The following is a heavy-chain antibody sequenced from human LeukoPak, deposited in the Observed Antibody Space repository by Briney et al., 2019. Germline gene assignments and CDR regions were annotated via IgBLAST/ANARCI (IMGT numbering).Heavy chain of an antibody. CDR2: ITIGATDT. J-gene: IGHJ4*02. CDR1: GFTFNNYA. CDR3: AKSRAADTTLLFDY. V-gene: IGHV3-23*01. D-gene: IGHD6-13*01. Sequence: GGSLRLSCAASGFTFNNYAMNWVRQAPGKGLEWVSAITIGATDTFYLDSVKGRFTISRDNSKNTLYLQMSSLRAEDTAIYYCAKSRAADTTLLFDYWGQGTLVTVSS.